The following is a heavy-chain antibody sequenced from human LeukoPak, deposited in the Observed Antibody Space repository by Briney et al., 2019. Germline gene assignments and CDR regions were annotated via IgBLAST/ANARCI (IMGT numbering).Heavy chain of an antibody. CDR2: ISGLGGST. V-gene: IGHV3-23*01. CDR3: ATEKKGAYSSSAGGPFDV. CDR1: GFTFSSNA. Sequence: GGSLRLSCAASGFTFSSNAMSWVRQAPGKGLEWVSAISGLGGSTYCADSVKGRFTVSRDNSKNTLYLQMSTLRAVDTAVYYCATEKKGAYSSSAGGPFDVWGQGTMVTVSS. J-gene: IGHJ3*01. D-gene: IGHD2-2*01.